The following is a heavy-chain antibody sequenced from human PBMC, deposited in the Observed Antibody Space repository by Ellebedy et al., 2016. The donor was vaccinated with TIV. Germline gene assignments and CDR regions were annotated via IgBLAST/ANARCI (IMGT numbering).Heavy chain of an antibody. CDR3: ARGANNAFDI. J-gene: IGHJ3*02. D-gene: IGHD4/OR15-4a*01. Sequence: MPSETLSLTCTVSGGSISSYYWSWIRQPPGKGLEWIGYIYYSGSTNYNPSLKSRVTISVDTSKNQFSLKLSSVTAADTAVYYCARGANNAFDIWGQGTMVTVSS. CDR2: IYYSGST. V-gene: IGHV4-59*01. CDR1: GGSISSYY.